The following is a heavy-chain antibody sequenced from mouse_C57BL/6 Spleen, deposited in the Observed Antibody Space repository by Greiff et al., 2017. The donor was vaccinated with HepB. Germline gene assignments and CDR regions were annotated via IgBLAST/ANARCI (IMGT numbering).Heavy chain of an antibody. J-gene: IGHJ4*01. CDR3: ARHDYDVDYYAMDY. CDR1: GYTFTSYT. V-gene: IGHV1-4*01. CDR2: INPSSGYT. Sequence: VQLQQSGAELARPGASVKMSCKASGYTFTSYTMHWVKQRPRQGLEWIGYINPSSGYTKYNQKFKDKATLTADKSSSTAYMQLSSLTSEDSAVYYCARHDYDVDYYAMDYWGQGTSVTVSS. D-gene: IGHD2-4*01.